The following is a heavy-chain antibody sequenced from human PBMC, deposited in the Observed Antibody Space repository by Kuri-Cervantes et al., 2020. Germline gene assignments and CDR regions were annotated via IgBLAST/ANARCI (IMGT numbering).Heavy chain of an antibody. CDR3: ARSQVGPHYYFDY. CDR1: RFTFSSYS. J-gene: IGHJ4*02. V-gene: IGHV3-64*01. D-gene: IGHD2-2*01. CDR2: IISNGGVT. Sequence: GGSLRLSCAASRFTFSSYSMHWVRQAPGKGLEYVSAIISNGGVTYYANSVKGRFTISRDNSKNTLYLQMGSLRADDMAVYYCARSQVGPHYYFDYWGQGTLVTVSS.